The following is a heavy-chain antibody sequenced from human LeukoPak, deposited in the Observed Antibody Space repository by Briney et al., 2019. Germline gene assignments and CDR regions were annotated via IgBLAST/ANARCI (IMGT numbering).Heavy chain of an antibody. Sequence: SETLSLTCAVYGGSFSGYYWSWIRQPPGKGLEWIGEINHSGSTNYNPSLKSRVTISVDTSKNQFSLKLSSLTAADTAVYYCARGQATVTRNWGQGTLVTVSS. CDR2: INHSGST. CDR3: ARGQATVTRN. CDR1: GGSFSGYY. J-gene: IGHJ4*02. V-gene: IGHV4-34*01. D-gene: IGHD4-11*01.